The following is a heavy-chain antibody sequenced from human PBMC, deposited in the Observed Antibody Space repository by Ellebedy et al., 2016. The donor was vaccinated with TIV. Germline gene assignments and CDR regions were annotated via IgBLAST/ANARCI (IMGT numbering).Heavy chain of an antibody. CDR1: GFTFSSYA. CDR2: ISGSGGST. V-gene: IGHV3-23*01. D-gene: IGHD1-1*01. CDR3: AKDQGRRYAWDY. J-gene: IGHJ4*02. Sequence: GESLKISCAASGFTFSSYAMSWVRQAPGKGLEWVSAISGSGGSTYYADSVKGRFTISRDNSKNTLYLQMNSLRAEDTAVYYCAKDQGRRYAWDYWGQGTLVTVSS.